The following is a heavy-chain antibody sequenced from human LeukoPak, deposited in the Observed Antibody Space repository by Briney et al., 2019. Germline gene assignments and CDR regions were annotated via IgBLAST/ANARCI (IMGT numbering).Heavy chain of an antibody. J-gene: IGHJ4*02. V-gene: IGHV1-24*01. CDR3: ATDDHDYGDPPGY. CDR2: FDPEDGET. D-gene: IGHD4-17*01. CDR1: GYTLTELS. Sequence: ASVKVSCKVSGYTLTELSMHWVRQAPGKGLEWMGGFDPEDGETIYAQKFQGRVTMTEDTTTDTAYMKLSSLRSEDTAVYYCATDDHDYGDPPGYWGQGTLVTVSS.